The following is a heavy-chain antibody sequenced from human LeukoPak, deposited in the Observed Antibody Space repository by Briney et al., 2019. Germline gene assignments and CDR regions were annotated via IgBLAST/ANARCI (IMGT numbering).Heavy chain of an antibody. V-gene: IGHV3-9*01. CDR3: AKDGVTMVRGVKYYYCYYMDV. J-gene: IGHJ6*03. D-gene: IGHD3-10*01. CDR2: ISWNSGSI. Sequence: GGSLRLSCAASGFTFDDYAMPWVRQAPGKGLEWVSGISWNSGSIGYADSVKGRFTISRDNAKNSLYLQMNSLRAEDTAVYYCAKDGVTMVRGVKYYYCYYMDVWGKGTTVTVSS. CDR1: GFTFDDYA.